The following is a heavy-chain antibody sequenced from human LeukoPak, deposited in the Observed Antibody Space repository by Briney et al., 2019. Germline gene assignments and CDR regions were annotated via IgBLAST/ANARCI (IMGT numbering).Heavy chain of an antibody. CDR3: ARGSQMGSSWYGGAFDI. J-gene: IGHJ3*02. D-gene: IGHD6-13*01. CDR2: IYYSGST. Sequence: SETLSLTCTVSGGSISSSSYYWGWIRQPPGRGLEWIGSIYYSGSTYYNPSLKSRVTISVDTSKNQFSLKLSSVTAADTAVYYCARGSQMGSSWYGGAFDIWGQGTMVTVSS. CDR1: GGSISSSSYY. V-gene: IGHV4-39*07.